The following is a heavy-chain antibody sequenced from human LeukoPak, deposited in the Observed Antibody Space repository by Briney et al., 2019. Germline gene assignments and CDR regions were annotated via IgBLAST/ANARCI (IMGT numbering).Heavy chain of an antibody. CDR1: GFTLSSYA. V-gene: IGHV3-23*01. CDR3: AKEQGSSGWYRYFQH. Sequence: GGSLRLSCAPSGFTLSSYAMSWVRQAPGEGLEWVSAISGSGGSTYYADSVKGRFTISRDNSKNTLYLQMNSLRAEDTAVYYCAKEQGSSGWYRYFQHWGQGTLVTVSS. J-gene: IGHJ1*01. D-gene: IGHD6-19*01. CDR2: ISGSGGST.